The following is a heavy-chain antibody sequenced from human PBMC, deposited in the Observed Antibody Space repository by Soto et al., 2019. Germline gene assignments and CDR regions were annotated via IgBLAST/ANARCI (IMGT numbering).Heavy chain of an antibody. D-gene: IGHD3-22*01. CDR3: AKMGDSSGYDYFDY. CDR1: GFTFSSHA. J-gene: IGHJ4*02. V-gene: IGHV3-23*01. Sequence: VQLLETGGALVQPGGSLRLSCAASGFTFSSHAMGWVRQAPGKGLEWVSAISGNGGSTYYAESVKGQLTISRDNSKSTLYLQMNSLRAEDTAVYLCAKMGDSSGYDYFDYWGQGTLVTVSS. CDR2: ISGNGGST.